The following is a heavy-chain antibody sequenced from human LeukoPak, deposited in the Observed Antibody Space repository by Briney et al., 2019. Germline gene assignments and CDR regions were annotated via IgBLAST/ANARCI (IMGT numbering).Heavy chain of an antibody. CDR1: GFTFSSYS. CDR3: ARTPVGVSAGDYYFDY. D-gene: IGHD2-2*01. V-gene: IGHV3-21*01. CDR2: ISSSSSYI. Sequence: GGSLRLSCAASGFTFSSYSMNWVRQAPGKGLEWVSSISSSSSYIYYADSVKGRFTISRGNAKNSLYLQMNSLRAEDTAVYYCARTPVGVSAGDYYFDYWGQGTLVTVSS. J-gene: IGHJ4*02.